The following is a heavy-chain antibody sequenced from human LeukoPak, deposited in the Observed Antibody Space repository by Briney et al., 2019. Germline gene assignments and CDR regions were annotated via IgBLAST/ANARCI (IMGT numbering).Heavy chain of an antibody. CDR1: GFTFSSYC. D-gene: IGHD3-3*01. J-gene: IGHJ4*02. CDR3: ARDLTDDFWSGYHFDY. V-gene: IGHV3-21*01. CDR2: ISSSSNYI. Sequence: GGSLRLSCAASGFTFSSYCMNWVRQAPGKGLEWVSTISSSSNYIYYADSVKGRFTISRDNAKNSLYLQMNSLRAEDTAVYYCARDLTDDFWSGYHFDYWGQGNLVTVSS.